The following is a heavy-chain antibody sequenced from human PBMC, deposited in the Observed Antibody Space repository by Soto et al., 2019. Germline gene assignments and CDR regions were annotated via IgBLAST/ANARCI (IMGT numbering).Heavy chain of an antibody. D-gene: IGHD4-17*01. CDR1: GFSLRTTGVG. Sequence: QIILKESGPTLVKPTQTLTLTCTFSGFSLRTTGVGVGWIRQPPGKALEWLALIYWDDDKRYSPSLRNRVIITKDTSKNQVVLIMTHMDPVDTATHYCALYRYGDFDYWGQGTLVTVSS. V-gene: IGHV2-5*02. CDR2: IYWDDDK. J-gene: IGHJ4*02. CDR3: ALYRYGDFDY.